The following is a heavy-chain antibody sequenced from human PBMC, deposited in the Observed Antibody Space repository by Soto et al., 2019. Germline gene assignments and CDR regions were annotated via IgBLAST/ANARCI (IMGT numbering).Heavy chain of an antibody. CDR3: AKAPMGDYYYYYMDV. D-gene: IGHD1-26*01. V-gene: IGHV3-23*01. Sequence: EVQLLESGGGLVQPGGSLRLSCAASGFTFSSYAMSWVRQAPGKGLEWGSAISGSGGSTYYADSVKGRFTISRDNSKNTLYLQMNSLRAEDTAVYSCAKAPMGDYYYYYMDVWGKGTTVTVSS. J-gene: IGHJ6*03. CDR1: GFTFSSYA. CDR2: ISGSGGST.